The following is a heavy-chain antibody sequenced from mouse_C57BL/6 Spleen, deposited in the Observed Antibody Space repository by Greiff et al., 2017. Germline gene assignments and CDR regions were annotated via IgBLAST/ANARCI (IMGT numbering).Heavy chain of an antibody. CDR1: GYSITSDY. Sequence: EVKLMESGPGLAKPSQTLSLTCSVTGYSITSDYWNWIRKFPGNKLEYMGYISYSGSTYYNPSLKSRISITRDTSKNQYYLQLNSVTTEDTATYYCARERYSNYWYFDVWGTGTTVTVSS. CDR2: ISYSGST. J-gene: IGHJ1*03. D-gene: IGHD2-5*01. CDR3: ARERYSNYWYFDV. V-gene: IGHV3-8*01.